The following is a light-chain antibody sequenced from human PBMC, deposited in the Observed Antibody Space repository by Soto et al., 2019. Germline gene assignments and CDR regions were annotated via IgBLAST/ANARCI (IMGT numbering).Light chain of an antibody. J-gene: IGKJ1*01. CDR3: QQTDNFPWT. CDR1: QGISNW. CDR2: DAS. V-gene: IGKV1-12*01. Sequence: DIQMTQSPSSVSASVGDRVTITCRASQGISNWLAWYQQRPGRAPKLLIYDASTLQSGVPSRFSGGGSGTGFTLTISSLQPEDYAIYFCQQTDNFPWTFGQGTKVEIK.